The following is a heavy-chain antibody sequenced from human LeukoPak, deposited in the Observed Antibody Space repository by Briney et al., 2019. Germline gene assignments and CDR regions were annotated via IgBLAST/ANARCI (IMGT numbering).Heavy chain of an antibody. CDR3: ASGYSSSWYFGY. V-gene: IGHV4-59*01. Sequence: SETLSLTCTVSGGSISNYYWTWVRQPPGKGLEWIGFIYYSESPTYNPSLKSRVTISVDTSKNQLSLKLSSVTAADTAVYYCASGYSSSWYFGYWGQGTLVTVSS. J-gene: IGHJ4*02. D-gene: IGHD6-13*01. CDR1: GGSISNYY. CDR2: IYYSESP.